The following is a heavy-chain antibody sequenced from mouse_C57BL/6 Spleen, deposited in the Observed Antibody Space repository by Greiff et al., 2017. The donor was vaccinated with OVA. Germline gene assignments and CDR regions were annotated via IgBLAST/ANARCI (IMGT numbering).Heavy chain of an antibody. CDR1: GYTFTDYE. J-gene: IGHJ2*01. V-gene: IGHV1-15*01. CDR2: IDPETGGT. Sequence: VQLQQSGAELVRPGASVTLSCKASGYTFTDYEMHWVKQTPVHGLEWIGAIDPETGGTAYNQKFKGKAILTADKSSSTAYMELRSLTSEDSAVYYCSFPYYGSSPFDYWGQGTTLTVSS. CDR3: SFPYYGSSPFDY. D-gene: IGHD1-1*01.